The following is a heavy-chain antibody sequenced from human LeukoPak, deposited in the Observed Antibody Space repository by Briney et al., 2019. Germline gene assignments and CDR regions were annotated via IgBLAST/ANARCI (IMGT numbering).Heavy chain of an antibody. Sequence: GGALRLSCAASGFIFSRHWMRWGRQAPGKGVEWGANIKEDGSEKYYVDTVKGGFTISRDNAQNSLHLQMNSLRAEDTAVYYCARAPRRGVMDVWGKGTTVSVSS. V-gene: IGHV3-7*01. CDR2: IKEDGSEK. CDR3: ARAPRRGVMDV. D-gene: IGHD3-10*01. J-gene: IGHJ6*03. CDR1: GFIFSRHW.